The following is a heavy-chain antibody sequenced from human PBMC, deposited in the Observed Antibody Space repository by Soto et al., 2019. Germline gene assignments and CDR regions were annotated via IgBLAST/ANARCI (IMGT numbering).Heavy chain of an antibody. CDR1: GYTFTGYY. CDR2: INPNSGGT. CDR3: ARALRRGYCSSTSCYGVAFDI. V-gene: IGHV1-2*02. D-gene: IGHD2-2*01. J-gene: IGHJ3*02. Sequence: ASVKVSCKASGYTFTGYYMHWVRQAPGQGLGWMGWINPNSGGTNYAQKFQGRVTMTRDTSISKAYMELSRLRSDDTAVYYCARALRRGYCSSTSCYGVAFDIWGQGTMVTVSS.